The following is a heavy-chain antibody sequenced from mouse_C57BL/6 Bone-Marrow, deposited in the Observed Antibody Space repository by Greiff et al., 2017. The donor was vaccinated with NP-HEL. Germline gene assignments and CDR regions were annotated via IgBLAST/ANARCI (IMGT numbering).Heavy chain of an antibody. D-gene: IGHD2-1*01. V-gene: IGHV1-5*01. CDR2: IYPGNSDT. CDR3: TYGNYYYAMDY. J-gene: IGHJ4*01. CDR1: GYTFTSYW. Sequence: EVQLQQSGTVLAGPGASVKMSCKTSGYTFTSYWMHWVKQRPGQGLEWIGAIYPGNSDTSYNQKFKGKAKLTAVTSASTAYMELSRLTNEDSAVYYCTYGNYYYAMDYWGQGTSVTVSS.